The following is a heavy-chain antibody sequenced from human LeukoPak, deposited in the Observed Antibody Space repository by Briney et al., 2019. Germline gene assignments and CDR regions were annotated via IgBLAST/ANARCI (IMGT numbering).Heavy chain of an antibody. CDR1: GYTFTGYY. V-gene: IGHV1-2*02. D-gene: IGHD7-27*01. CDR3: ARDYQLGRKTNWSDP. J-gene: IGHJ5*02. Sequence: GASVKVSCKASGYTFTGYYMHWVRQAPGQGLEWMGWINPNSGGTNYAQKFQGRVTMTRDTSISTAYMELSRLRSADTAVYYCARDYQLGRKTNWSDPWGQGTLVTVSS. CDR2: INPNSGGT.